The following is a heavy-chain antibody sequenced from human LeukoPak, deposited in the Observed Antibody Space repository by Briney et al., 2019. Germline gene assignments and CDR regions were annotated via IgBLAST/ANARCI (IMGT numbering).Heavy chain of an antibody. CDR3: TTALQALIAVAVQDY. J-gene: IGHJ4*02. D-gene: IGHD6-19*01. CDR1: GFTFSNAW. CDR2: IKSKTDGGTT. V-gene: IGHV3-15*01. Sequence: GGSLRLSCAASGFTFSNAWMSWVRQAPGKGLEWVGRIKSKTDGGTTDYAAPVKGRFTISRDDSKNTLYLQMNSLKTEDTAVYYCTTALQALIAVAVQDYWGQGTLVTVSS.